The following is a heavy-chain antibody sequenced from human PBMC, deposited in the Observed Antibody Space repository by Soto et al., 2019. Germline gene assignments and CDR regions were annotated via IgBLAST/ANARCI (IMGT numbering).Heavy chain of an antibody. Sequence: ASVKVSCKASGYTFTSYAMHWVRQAPGQRLEWMGWINAGNGNTKYSQKFQGRVTITRDTSASTAYMELSSLRSEDTAVYYCARDPKGRYYDFGMDVWVEGTKVTVP. J-gene: IGHJ6*02. V-gene: IGHV1-3*01. CDR3: ARDPKGRYYDFGMDV. CDR1: GYTFTSYA. CDR2: INAGNGNT.